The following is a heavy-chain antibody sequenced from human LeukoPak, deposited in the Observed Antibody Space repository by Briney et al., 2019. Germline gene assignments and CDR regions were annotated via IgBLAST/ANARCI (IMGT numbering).Heavy chain of an antibody. CDR2: INPNSGGT. V-gene: IGHV1-2*02. CDR3: ARDGWLLLRRYNWFDP. CDR1: GYTFTGYY. D-gene: IGHD3-22*01. J-gene: IGHJ5*02. Sequence: ASVKVSCKASGYTFTGYYMHWVRQAPGQGLEWMEWINPNSGGTNYAQKFQGRVTMTRDTSISTAYMELSRLRSDDTAVYYCARDGWLLLRRYNWFDPWGQGTLVTVSS.